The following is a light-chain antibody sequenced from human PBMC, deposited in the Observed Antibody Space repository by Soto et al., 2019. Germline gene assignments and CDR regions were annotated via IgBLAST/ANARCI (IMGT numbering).Light chain of an antibody. Sequence: SLSEGVKISLSCGACQSVSNSLAWYQQKPGQPPRLLIYDVSNRATGIPARFSGSGSGTDCTLTITGVAPVDLARYFCHRRSNWPRVTFGQGTRLEIK. CDR2: DVS. CDR3: HRRSNWPRVT. J-gene: IGKJ5*01. V-gene: IGKV3-11*01. CDR1: QSVSNS.